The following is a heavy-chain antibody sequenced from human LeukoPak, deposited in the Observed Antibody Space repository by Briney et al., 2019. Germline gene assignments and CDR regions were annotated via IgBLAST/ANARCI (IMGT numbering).Heavy chain of an antibody. J-gene: IGHJ4*02. D-gene: IGHD5-12*01. Sequence: PGGSLRLSCAASGFIFSDYYMSWIRQVPGKGLEWVSYISSSGSSIYYADSVKGRFTISRDNAKDSLYLQMNSLRAEDTAVYYCARDPGSGYEEHFDYWGQGTLVTVSS. CDR3: ARDPGSGYEEHFDY. V-gene: IGHV3-11*01. CDR1: GFIFSDYY. CDR2: ISSSGSSI.